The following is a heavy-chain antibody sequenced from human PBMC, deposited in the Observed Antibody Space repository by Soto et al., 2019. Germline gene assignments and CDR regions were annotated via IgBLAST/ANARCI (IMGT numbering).Heavy chain of an antibody. CDR1: GYTFTTYD. J-gene: IGHJ4*02. CDR2: MNPKSGYT. D-gene: IGHD2-21*01. CDR3: VRVFGSIDE. V-gene: IGHV1-8*01. Sequence: ASVKVSCKASGYTFTTYDINWVRQATGQGLEWVGWMNPKSGYTGFAQKFQGRVSMTRDTSISTAYMELSSLRSEDTAVYYCVRVFGSIDEWGQGTLVTVSS.